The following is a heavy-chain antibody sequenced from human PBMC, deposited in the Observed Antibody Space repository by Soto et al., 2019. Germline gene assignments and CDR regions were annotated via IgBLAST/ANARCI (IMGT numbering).Heavy chain of an antibody. D-gene: IGHD2-15*01. V-gene: IGHV4-59*08. CDR3: ARLHQDIVVVVAATPSRAFDI. Sequence: SETLSLTCTVSGGSISSYYWSWIRQPPGKGLEWIGYIYYSGSTNYNPSLKSRVTISVDTSKNQFSLKLSSVTAADTAVYYCARLHQDIVVVVAATPSRAFDIWGQGTMVTVSS. J-gene: IGHJ3*02. CDR1: GGSISSYY. CDR2: IYYSGST.